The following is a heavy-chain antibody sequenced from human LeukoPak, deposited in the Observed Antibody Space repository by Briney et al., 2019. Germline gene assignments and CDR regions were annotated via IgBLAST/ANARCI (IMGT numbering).Heavy chain of an antibody. D-gene: IGHD1-26*01. Sequence: GESLRLSCAASGFPFSSYAMYWVRQAPGKGLVWVARIHGDGDNISYADSVRGRFTISRDNAKDTLYLHMNSLRLEDTAVYYCARAQVGAPTDLWGQGTLVTVSS. CDR3: ARAQVGAPTDL. J-gene: IGHJ5*02. CDR1: GFPFSSYA. CDR2: IHGDGDNI. V-gene: IGHV3-74*01.